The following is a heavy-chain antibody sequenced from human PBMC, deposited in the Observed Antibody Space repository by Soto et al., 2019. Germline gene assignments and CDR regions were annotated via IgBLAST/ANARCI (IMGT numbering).Heavy chain of an antibody. J-gene: IGHJ4*02. CDR3: AKEGRITGTENEVDY. Sequence: EVQVLESGGGLVQPGGFLRLSCAASGFTFSSYGMSWVRQAPGKGLEWVSGISGSGGSTNYADSVKGRFTISRDNSKNTLFLQMNSLRAEDTAVYYCAKEGRITGTENEVDYWGQGTLVTVSS. V-gene: IGHV3-23*01. CDR2: ISGSGGST. CDR1: GFTFSSYG. D-gene: IGHD1-20*01.